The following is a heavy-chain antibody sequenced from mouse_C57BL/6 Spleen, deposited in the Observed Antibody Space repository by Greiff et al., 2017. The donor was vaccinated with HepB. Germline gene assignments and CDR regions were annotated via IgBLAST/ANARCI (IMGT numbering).Heavy chain of an antibody. J-gene: IGHJ2*01. Sequence: QVQLQQPGAELVKPGASVKLSCKASGYTFTSYWMQWVKQRPGQGLEWIGEIDPSDSYTNYNQKFKGKATLTVDTSSSTAYMQLSSLTSEDSAVYYCARGSNYVKGGYWGQGTTLTVSS. CDR2: IDPSDSYT. D-gene: IGHD2-5*01. CDR3: ARGSNYVKGGY. CDR1: GYTFTSYW. V-gene: IGHV1-50*01.